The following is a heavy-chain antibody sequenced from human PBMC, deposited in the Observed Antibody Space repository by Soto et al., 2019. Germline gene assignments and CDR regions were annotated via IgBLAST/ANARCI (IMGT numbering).Heavy chain of an antibody. D-gene: IGHD3-22*01. V-gene: IGHV1-2*02. CDR3: ASGRRNYYDSSGHIDY. CDR2: INPNSGGT. CDR1: GYTFTGYY. Sequence: ASVKVSCKASGYTFTGYYMHWVRQAPGQGLEWMGWINPNSGGTNYAQKFQGRVTMTRATSISTAYMELSRLRSDDTAVYYCASGRRNYYDSSGHIDYWGQGSMVTVSA. J-gene: IGHJ4*02.